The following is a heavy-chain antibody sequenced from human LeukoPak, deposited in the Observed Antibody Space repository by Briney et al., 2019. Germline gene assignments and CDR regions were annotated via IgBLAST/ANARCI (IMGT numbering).Heavy chain of an antibody. Sequence: GGSLRLSCAASGFTFSSYAMHWVRQAPGKGLEWVAVISYDGSNKYYADSVRRRFTISRDNSKNTLYLQMNSLRAEDTAVYYCAREVLVALQHWGQGTLVTVSS. V-gene: IGHV3-30-3*01. CDR1: GFTFSSYA. CDR3: AREVLVALQH. CDR2: ISYDGSNK. D-gene: IGHD5-12*01. J-gene: IGHJ1*01.